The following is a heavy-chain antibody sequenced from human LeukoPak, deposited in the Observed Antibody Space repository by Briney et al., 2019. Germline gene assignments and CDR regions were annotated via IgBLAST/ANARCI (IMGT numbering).Heavy chain of an antibody. J-gene: IGHJ3*02. D-gene: IGHD3-22*01. Sequence: GESLQISCKGSGYRFTSYWIGWVRQMPGKGLEWMGIIYPGDSDTRYSPSFQGQVTISADKSISTAYLQWSSLKASDTAMYYCARWGTYYYDSSGYGRAFDIWGQGTMVTVSS. V-gene: IGHV5-51*01. CDR1: GYRFTSYW. CDR3: ARWGTYYYDSSGYGRAFDI. CDR2: IYPGDSDT.